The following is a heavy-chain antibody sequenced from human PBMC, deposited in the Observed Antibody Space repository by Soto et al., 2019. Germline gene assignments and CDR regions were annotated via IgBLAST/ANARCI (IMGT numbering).Heavy chain of an antibody. J-gene: IGHJ6*03. V-gene: IGHV3-23*01. CDR2: ISGSGGST. D-gene: IGHD3-10*01. Sequence: GGSLRLSCAASGFTFSSYAMSWVRQAPGKGLEWVSAISGSGGSTYYADSVKGRFTISRDNSKNTLYLQMNSLRAEDTAVYYCATPLTPWSITMVRGVTGYMDVWGKGTTVTVSS. CDR1: GFTFSSYA. CDR3: ATPLTPWSITMVRGVTGYMDV.